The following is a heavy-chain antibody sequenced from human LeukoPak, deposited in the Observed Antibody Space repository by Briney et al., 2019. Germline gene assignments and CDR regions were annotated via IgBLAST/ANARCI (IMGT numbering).Heavy chain of an antibody. CDR3: AKALVIITNFDY. V-gene: IGHV3-23*01. CDR1: GFTFSSYA. CDR2: ISGIGDST. Sequence: GGSLRLSCAAAGFTFSSYAMGWVRQAPGKGLEGVSGISGIGDSTYYADSVKGRFTIARDNSKNTLYLQMNSLRAEDTAVYYCAKALVIITNFDYWGQGTLVTVSS. D-gene: IGHD2-2*01. J-gene: IGHJ4*02.